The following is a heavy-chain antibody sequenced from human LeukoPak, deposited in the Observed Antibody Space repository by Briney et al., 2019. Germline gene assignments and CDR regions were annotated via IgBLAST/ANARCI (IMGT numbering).Heavy chain of an antibody. D-gene: IGHD5-12*01. J-gene: IGHJ4*02. Sequence: GGSLRLSCAASGFTFSSYAMTWVRQAPGKGLEWVSEISTSGGRTNYADSVKGRFTISRDNSKNTLYLQMNSLRAEDTAVYFCANDSPYSGYVGFDYWGQGTLVTVSS. CDR1: GFTFSSYA. V-gene: IGHV3-23*01. CDR2: ISTSGGRT. CDR3: ANDSPYSGYVGFDY.